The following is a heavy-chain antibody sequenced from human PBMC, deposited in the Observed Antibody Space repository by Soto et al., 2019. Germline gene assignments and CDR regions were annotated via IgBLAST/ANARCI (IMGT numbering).Heavy chain of an antibody. V-gene: IGHV3-33*01. CDR3: AGEPKGGAYDMDV. D-gene: IGHD3-16*01. J-gene: IGHJ6*02. CDR2: IWSDGSRT. Sequence: QVHLVESGGGVVQPGTSLRLSCAASGLTFSTYDMHWVRQAPGKGLEWVALIWSDGSRTFYADSVKGRFTISRDNSKNTLYLQMHSLRPEDTAVYYCAGEPKGGAYDMDVWGQGTTVTVSS. CDR1: GLTFSTYD.